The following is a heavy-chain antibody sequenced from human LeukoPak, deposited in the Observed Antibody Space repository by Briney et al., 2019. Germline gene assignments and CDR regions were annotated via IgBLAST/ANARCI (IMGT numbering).Heavy chain of an antibody. Sequence: GGSLRLSCAASGFTFSSYAMSWVRQAPGKGLEWVSAISGSGGSTYYADSVKGRFTISRDNSKNSLYLHMNSLRAEDTAVYYCARDSSVCEFDVWGQGTMVTVSS. D-gene: IGHD6-6*01. V-gene: IGHV3-23*01. CDR3: ARDSSVCEFDV. CDR2: ISGSGGST. CDR1: GFTFSSYA. J-gene: IGHJ3*01.